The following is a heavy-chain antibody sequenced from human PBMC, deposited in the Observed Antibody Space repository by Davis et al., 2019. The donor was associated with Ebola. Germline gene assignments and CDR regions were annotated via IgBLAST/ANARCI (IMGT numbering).Heavy chain of an antibody. CDR2: INTNTGNP. V-gene: IGHV7-4-1*01. D-gene: IGHD1-20*01. CDR3: ARDRYITGGY. CDR1: VYTFTSYG. J-gene: IGHJ4*02. Sequence: ASVTVSRKASVYTFTSYGISWVRQAPGQGLEWMGWINTNTGNPTYAQGFTGRFVFSLDTSVSTAYLQIDSLETEDTAVYYCARDRYITGGYWGQGTLVTVSS.